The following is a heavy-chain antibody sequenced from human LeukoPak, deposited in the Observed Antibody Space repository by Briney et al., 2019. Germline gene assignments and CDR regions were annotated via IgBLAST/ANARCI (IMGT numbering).Heavy chain of an antibody. CDR2: ISQSGST. CDR1: GYSISSGYY. Sequence: SETLSLTCTVSGYSISSGYYWSWIRQPPGKGLEWIGEISQSGSTNYNPSLKSRVNISLDTSENQFSLKLSSVTAADTAVYYCARDGYYGSSGPTPTAWLDYWGQGTLVTVSS. J-gene: IGHJ4*02. D-gene: IGHD3-22*01. CDR3: ARDGYYGSSGPTPTAWLDY. V-gene: IGHV4-38-2*02.